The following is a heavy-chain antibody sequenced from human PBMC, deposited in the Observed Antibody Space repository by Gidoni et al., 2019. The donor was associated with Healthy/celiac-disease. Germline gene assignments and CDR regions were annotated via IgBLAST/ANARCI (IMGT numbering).Heavy chain of an antibody. CDR1: GFTFSSYA. J-gene: IGHJ4*02. CDR3: AKQLGQQWLDGVTFDY. CDR2: ISGSGGST. V-gene: IGHV3-23*01. Sequence: EVQLLESGGGLVQPGGSLRLYCAASGFTFSSYAMSWVRQAPGKGLEGVSAISGSGGSTYYADSVKGRFTISRDNSKNTLYLQMNSLRAEDTAVYYCAKQLGQQWLDGVTFDYWGQGTLVTVSS. D-gene: IGHD6-19*01.